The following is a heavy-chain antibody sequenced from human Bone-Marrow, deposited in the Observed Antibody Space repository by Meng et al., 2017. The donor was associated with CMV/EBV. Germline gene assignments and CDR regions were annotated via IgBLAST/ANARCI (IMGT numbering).Heavy chain of an antibody. CDR3: ARDALTYCGGDCYMTH. CDR2: ISAYNGNT. V-gene: IGHV1-18*01. CDR1: GYTFTSYG. Sequence: ASVKVSCKASGYTFTSYGISWVRQAPGQGLEWMGWISAYNGNTNYAQKFQGRVTMTTDTSTSTVHMKLRSLGSDDTAMYYCARDALTYCGGDCYMTHWGQGTLVTVYS. J-gene: IGHJ4*02. D-gene: IGHD2-21*01.